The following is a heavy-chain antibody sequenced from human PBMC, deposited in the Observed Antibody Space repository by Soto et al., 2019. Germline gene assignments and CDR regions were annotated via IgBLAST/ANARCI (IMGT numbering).Heavy chain of an antibody. CDR2: IYYSGST. Sequence: SETLSLTCTVSGGSISSYYWSWIRQPPGKGLEWIGYIYYSGSTNYNPSLKSRVTISVDTSKNQFSLKLSSVTAADTAVYYCARVVLVRRRGGYYMAVSGKGSTVTVSS. CDR1: GGSISSYY. V-gene: IGHV4-59*01. J-gene: IGHJ6*03. D-gene: IGHD2-8*02. CDR3: ARVVLVRRRGGYYMAV.